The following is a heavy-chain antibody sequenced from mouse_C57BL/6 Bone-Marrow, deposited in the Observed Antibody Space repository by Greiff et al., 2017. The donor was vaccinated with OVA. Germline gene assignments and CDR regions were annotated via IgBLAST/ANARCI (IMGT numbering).Heavy chain of an antibody. Sequence: EVQLQQSGPVLVKPGASVKMSCKASAYTFTDYYMNWVKQSHGKSLEWIGVINPYNGGTSYNQKFKGKATLTVDKSSSTAYMELNSLTSEDSAVYYCARSPHYYGSSYGYWGQGTTLTVSS. CDR1: AYTFTDYY. J-gene: IGHJ2*01. CDR3: ARSPHYYGSSYGY. D-gene: IGHD1-1*01. V-gene: IGHV1-19*01. CDR2: INPYNGGT.